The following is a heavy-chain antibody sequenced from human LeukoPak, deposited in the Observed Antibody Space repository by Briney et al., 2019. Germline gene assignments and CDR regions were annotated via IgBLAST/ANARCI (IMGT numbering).Heavy chain of an antibody. Sequence: GGSLRLSCAASGFTFSRYWMNWVRQAPGKGLVWVSRINTDGSTTSYADSVRGRFIISRDNAKNTLYVQMSSLRVEDTAVYYCARGVSGGFDYGGQGTLVTVSS. CDR1: GFTFSRYW. CDR2: INTDGSTT. CDR3: ARGVSGGFDY. D-gene: IGHD6-13*01. J-gene: IGHJ4*02. V-gene: IGHV3-74*01.